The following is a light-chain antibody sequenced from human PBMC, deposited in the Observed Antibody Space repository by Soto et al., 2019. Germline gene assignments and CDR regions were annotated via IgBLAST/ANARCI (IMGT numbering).Light chain of an antibody. CDR3: SSYTSSSTYV. CDR1: SSDVGGYIY. CDR2: EVS. J-gene: IGLJ1*01. V-gene: IGLV2-14*01. Sequence: QSVLTQPASVSGSPGQSIAISCTGTSSDVGGYIYVSWYQQHPGKAPKLMIYEVSSRPSGVSNRFSGSKSGNTASLTISGLQAEDEADYYCSSYTSSSTYVFGAGTKVTGL.